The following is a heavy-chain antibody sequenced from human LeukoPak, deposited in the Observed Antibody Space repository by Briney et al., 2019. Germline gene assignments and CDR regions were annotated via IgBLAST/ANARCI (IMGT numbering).Heavy chain of an antibody. CDR2: INHSGST. Sequence: SETLSLTCAVYGGSFSGYYWSWIRQPPGKGLEWIGEINHSGSTNYNPSLKSRVTISVDTSKNQFSLKLSSVAAADTAVYYCARAGGIAVAGSSWGQGTLVTVSS. V-gene: IGHV4-34*01. D-gene: IGHD6-19*01. J-gene: IGHJ4*02. CDR1: GGSFSGYY. CDR3: ARAGGIAVAGSS.